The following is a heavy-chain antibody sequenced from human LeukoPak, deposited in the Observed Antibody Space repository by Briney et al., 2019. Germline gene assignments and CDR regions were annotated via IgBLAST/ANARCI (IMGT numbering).Heavy chain of an antibody. D-gene: IGHD2-2*01. CDR2: IYYSGST. CDR1: GGSISSSSYY. CDR3: ASPGGYCSSTSCYGSFDY. J-gene: IGHJ4*02. V-gene: IGHV4-39*01. Sequence: SETLSLTCTVSGGSISSSSYYWGWIRQPPGKGLEWIGSIYYSGSTYYNPSLKSRVTISVDTSKNQFSLKLSSVTAADTAVYSCASPGGYCSSTSCYGSFDYWGQGTLVTVSS.